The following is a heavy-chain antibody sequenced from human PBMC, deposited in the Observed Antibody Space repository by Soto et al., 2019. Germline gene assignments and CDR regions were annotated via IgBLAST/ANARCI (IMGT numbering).Heavy chain of an antibody. V-gene: IGHV4-30-4*01. CDR1: GASIRSTGYY. J-gene: IGHJ5*02. D-gene: IGHD2-21*02. Sequence: PSETLSLTCTVSGASIRSTGYYWIWIRQAPGKGLEWIGYVYYTGSTYYNPSLMSRLTISVDTSKNQFSLKLTSVTAAETAVYYCVRTAREGAVAPHWFDRWGQGTQVTVSS. CDR2: VYYTGST. CDR3: VRTAREGAVAPHWFDR.